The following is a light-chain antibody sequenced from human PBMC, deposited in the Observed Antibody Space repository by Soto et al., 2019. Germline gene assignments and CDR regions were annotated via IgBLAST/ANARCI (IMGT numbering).Light chain of an antibody. V-gene: IGKV1-9*01. CDR2: AAS. J-gene: IGKJ5*01. CDR1: QGISSY. Sequence: DIQLTQSPSFLSASVGDRVAITCRASQGISSYLAWYQQKPGKAPKLLIYAASTLQSGGPSRFSGSGSGTEFALTISSRQPEDFATYYCQQLNSYLLTFGQGTRLEIK. CDR3: QQLNSYLLT.